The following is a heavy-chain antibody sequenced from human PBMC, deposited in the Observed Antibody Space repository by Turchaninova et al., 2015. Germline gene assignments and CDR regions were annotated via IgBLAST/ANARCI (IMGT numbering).Heavy chain of an antibody. CDR3: ARAAGGVFGVPGDY. CDR1: GYTFTNYY. V-gene: IGHV1-46*01. D-gene: IGHD3-3*01. Sequence: QVQLVQSGAEVKKPGASVKVSCKASGYTFTNYYIHWVRQAPGQGLEWMAIINPSGGSTSYAQKFQDRVAMTREPSTSTVYMAVNSLSSEDTAVYYCARAAGGVFGVPGDYWGQGTLVTVSS. J-gene: IGHJ4*02. CDR2: INPSGGST.